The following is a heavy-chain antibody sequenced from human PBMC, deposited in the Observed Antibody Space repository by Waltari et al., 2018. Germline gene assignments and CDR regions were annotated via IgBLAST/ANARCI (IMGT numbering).Heavy chain of an antibody. J-gene: IGHJ3*02. V-gene: IGHV3-7*01. CDR2: IKEDGSEK. Sequence: LVESGGGLVQSGGSLILCCVGPGFSFRSHWISWVRQAPGKGLEWVANIKEDGSEKYYMDPVKGRFTISRDNAKNSVYLQMNSLRAEDTATYYCSGRIFDIWGQGTMVTVSS. CDR3: SGRIFDI. CDR1: GFSFRSHW.